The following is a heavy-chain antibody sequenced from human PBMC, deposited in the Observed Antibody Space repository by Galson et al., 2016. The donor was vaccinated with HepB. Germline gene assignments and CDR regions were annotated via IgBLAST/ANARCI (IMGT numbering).Heavy chain of an antibody. V-gene: IGHV4-39*07. CDR3: ARESYSSSTNWFDP. Sequence: EPLSLTCSVTGASISGSSYYWVWIRQPPGQGLEWIGSLYYSGTTYYSSSLKRRVTISVNTSKNHFSLRLNSVTAADTAVYYCARESYSSSTNWFDPWGQGTQVTVSS. D-gene: IGHD6-13*01. J-gene: IGHJ5*02. CDR1: GASISGSSYY. CDR2: LYYSGTT.